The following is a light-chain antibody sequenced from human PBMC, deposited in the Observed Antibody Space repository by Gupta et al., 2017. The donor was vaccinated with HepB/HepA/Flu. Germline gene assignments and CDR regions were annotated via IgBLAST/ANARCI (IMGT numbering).Light chain of an antibody. CDR3: QQANSCPPT. CDR2: TAS. CDR1: QDISRW. J-gene: IGKJ4*01. Sequence: DIQMTQSPSSVSASVGDRVTITCRASQDISRWLAWYQQKPGKPPKLLIYTASSFQSGVPSRFSGSGSGTDFTLTISSRQPEDFATYYCQQANSCPPTFDGWSKVEIK. V-gene: IGKV1-12*01.